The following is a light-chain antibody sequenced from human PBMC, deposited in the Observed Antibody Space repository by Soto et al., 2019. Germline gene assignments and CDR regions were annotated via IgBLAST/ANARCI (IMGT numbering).Light chain of an antibody. J-gene: IGKJ1*01. V-gene: IGKV3-20*01. CDR1: QSVSSTY. Sequence: EIVLTQSPGTLSLSPGDRAALSGRASQSVSSTYIAWYQKRPGEPSRLLIDSSSRRASGIPERCSGSGCGTDFTLTIRRLEHEDVAVYYCQQYGRSPRTFGQGTKVDIK. CDR3: QQYGRSPRT. CDR2: SSS.